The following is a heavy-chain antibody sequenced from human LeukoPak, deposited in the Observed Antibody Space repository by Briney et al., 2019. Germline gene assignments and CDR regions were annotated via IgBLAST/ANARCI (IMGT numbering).Heavy chain of an antibody. CDR2: LHTSGST. V-gene: IGHV4-4*07. Sequence: SETLSLTCTVSGGSISSYYWSWIRQPAGEGLEWIGRLHTSGSTHYNPSLKSRVTMSVDTSKNQFSLKLSSVTAADTAVYYCARAHHRRVYDYVWGSYPYWGQGTLVTVSS. D-gene: IGHD3-16*02. J-gene: IGHJ4*02. CDR1: GGSISSYY. CDR3: ARAHHRRVYDYVWGSYPY.